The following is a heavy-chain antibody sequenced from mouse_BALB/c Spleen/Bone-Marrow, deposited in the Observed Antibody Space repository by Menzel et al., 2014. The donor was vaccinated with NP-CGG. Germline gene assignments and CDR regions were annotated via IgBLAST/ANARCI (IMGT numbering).Heavy chain of an antibody. CDR1: GFAFSSYD. D-gene: IGHD1-1*01. J-gene: IGHJ2*01. V-gene: IGHV5-12-1*01. CDR3: AREVLRDYFDY. CDR2: ISSGGGST. Sequence: EVKLEESGGGLVKPGGSLKLSCAASGFAFSSYDMSWVRQTPEKRLEWVAYISSGGGSTYYPDTVKGRFTISRGNAKNTLYLQMSSLKSEDTAMHYCAREVLRDYFDYWGQGTTLTVSS.